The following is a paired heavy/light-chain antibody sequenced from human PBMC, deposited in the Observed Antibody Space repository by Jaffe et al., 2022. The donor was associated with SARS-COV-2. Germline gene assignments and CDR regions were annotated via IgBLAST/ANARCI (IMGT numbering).Heavy chain of an antibody. Sequence: EVQLLESGGGLVQPGGSLRLSCAASGFTFSNYAMNWVRQAPGKGLEWVSSISGSGGSAYYADSVMGRFTISRDNSQNTLYLQMNSLRVGDTAVYYCAKDTNSKFYYYGMDVWGPGATVTVSS. CDR2: ISGSGGSA. J-gene: IGHJ6*02. V-gene: IGHV3-23*01. CDR3: AKDTNSKFYYYGMDV. D-gene: IGHD2-8*01. CDR1: GFTFSNYA.
Light chain of an antibody. V-gene: IGLV2-14*03. J-gene: IGLJ2*01. CDR1: SSDVGDYNY. Sequence: QSALTQPASVSGSPGQSITISCTGTSSDVGDYNYVSWYQQHLGKAPKLLIYDVNNRPSGVSNRFSGSKSGNTASLIISGLQAEDEADYYCSSYRSGSTLAFGGGTKVTVL. CDR3: SSYRSGSTLA. CDR2: DVN.